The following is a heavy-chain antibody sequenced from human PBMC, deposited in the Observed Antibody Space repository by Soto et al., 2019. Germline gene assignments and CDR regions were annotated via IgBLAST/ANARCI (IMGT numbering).Heavy chain of an antibody. CDR1: GFPFSDYY. CDR2: ISSSAYT. D-gene: IGHD3-22*01. Sequence: GGSLRLSCATSGFPFSDYYMSWIRQAPGEGLEWISYISSSAYTIYADSVKGRFTISRDNAKNSLFLQMTSLRVEDTAVYYCARNFDSGGYYSDYWGQGTLVTVSS. CDR3: ARNFDSGGYYSDY. J-gene: IGHJ4*02. V-gene: IGHV3-11*06.